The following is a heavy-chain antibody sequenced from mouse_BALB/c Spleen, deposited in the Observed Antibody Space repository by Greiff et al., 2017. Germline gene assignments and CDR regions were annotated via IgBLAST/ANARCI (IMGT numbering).Heavy chain of an antibody. CDR2: ISSGGST. V-gene: IGHV5-6-5*01. J-gene: IGHJ3*01. D-gene: IGHD1-2*01. CDR3: ARGEITTATWFAY. CDR1: GFTFSSYA. Sequence: EVKVVESGGGLVKPGGSLKLSCAASGFTFSSYAMSWVRQTPEKRLEWVASISSGGSTYYPDSVKGRFTISRDNARNILYLQMSSLRSEDTAMYYCARGEITTATWFAYWGQGTLVTVSA.